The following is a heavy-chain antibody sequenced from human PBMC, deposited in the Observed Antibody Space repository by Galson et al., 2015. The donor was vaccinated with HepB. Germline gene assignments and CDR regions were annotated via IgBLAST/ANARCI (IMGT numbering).Heavy chain of an antibody. D-gene: IGHD4-17*01. V-gene: IGHV3-11*06. Sequence: SLRLSCAASGFTFSDYYMSWIRQAPGKGLEWLSYISSSTIYTNYADSVKGRFTISRDNVKNSMYLQMNSLRAADTAVYYCARVADSDYGDHAHFDSWGLGTLVTVSS. J-gene: IGHJ4*02. CDR1: GFTFSDYY. CDR2: ISSSTIYT. CDR3: ARVADSDYGDHAHFDS.